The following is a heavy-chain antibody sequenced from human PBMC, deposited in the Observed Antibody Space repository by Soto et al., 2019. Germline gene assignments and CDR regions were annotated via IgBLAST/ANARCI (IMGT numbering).Heavy chain of an antibody. V-gene: IGHV3-30*18. D-gene: IGHD3-16*02. CDR1: GFTFSSYA. CDR3: AKALGELSPESYDY. CDR2: ISYDGSDK. Sequence: QVQLVESGGGVVQPGRSLRLSCAASGFTFSSYAMHWVRQAPGKGLEWVAVISYDGSDKYYADSVKGRFTISRDNSQDTLNLQMNSLRADDTAGYYCAKALGELSPESYDYWGQGTLITVSS. J-gene: IGHJ4*02.